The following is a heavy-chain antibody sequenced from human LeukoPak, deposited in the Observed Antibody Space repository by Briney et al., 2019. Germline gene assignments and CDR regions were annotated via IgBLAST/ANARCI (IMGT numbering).Heavy chain of an antibody. CDR2: IRSKAYGGTT. CDR3: TREGQWLVKPPFDY. J-gene: IGHJ4*02. V-gene: IGHV3-49*04. CDR1: GFTLGDYA. Sequence: GRSLRLSCTASGFTLGDYAMSWVRQAPGKGLEWVGFIRSKAYGGTTEYAASVKGRFTISRDDSKSIAYLQMNSLKTEDTAVYYCTREGQWLVKPPFDYWGQGTLVTVSS. D-gene: IGHD6-19*01.